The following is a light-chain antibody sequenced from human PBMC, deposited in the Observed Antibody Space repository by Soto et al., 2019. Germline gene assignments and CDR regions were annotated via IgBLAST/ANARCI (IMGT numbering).Light chain of an antibody. CDR1: SSDVGGYNY. CDR3: CSHTSSSPYV. CDR2: EVS. V-gene: IGLV2-14*01. J-gene: IGLJ1*01. Sequence: QSALTQPASVSGSPGQSITISCTGTSSDVGGYNYVSWYQQHPGKAPKLMIHEVSNRPSGVSHRFSGSKSGNTASLTISGLQAEDEADYYCCSHTSSSPYVFGTGTKLTVL.